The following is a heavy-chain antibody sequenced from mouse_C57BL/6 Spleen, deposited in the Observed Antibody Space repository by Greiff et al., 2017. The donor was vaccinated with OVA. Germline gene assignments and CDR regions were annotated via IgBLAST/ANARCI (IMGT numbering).Heavy chain of an antibody. CDR2: IYPRDGST. Sequence: QVQLQQSDAELVKPGASVKISCKVSGYTFTDHTIHWMKQRPEQGLEWIGYIYPRDGSTKYNEKFKGKATLTADKSASTAYMQLTILTSEDSAVDCCASGTYDFFDYWGQGTTLTVSA. CDR3: ASGTYDFFDY. D-gene: IGHD2-4*01. J-gene: IGHJ2*01. CDR1: GYTFTDHT. V-gene: IGHV1-78*01.